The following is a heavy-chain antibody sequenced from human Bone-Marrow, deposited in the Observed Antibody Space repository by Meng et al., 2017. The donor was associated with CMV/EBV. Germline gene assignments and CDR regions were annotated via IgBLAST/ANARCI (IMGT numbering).Heavy chain of an antibody. CDR3: ATLSTGVPWFDP. Sequence: LSLTCAASGFNSSTYWMSWVRQAPGKGPEWVANINQDGRAKYHVGSLQGRFTISRDNAKNSLYLQMNSLRAEDTAVYYCATLSTGVPWFDPWGQGTLVTVSS. J-gene: IGHJ5*02. V-gene: IGHV3-7*01. CDR1: GFNSSTYW. D-gene: IGHD3-10*01. CDR2: INQDGRAK.